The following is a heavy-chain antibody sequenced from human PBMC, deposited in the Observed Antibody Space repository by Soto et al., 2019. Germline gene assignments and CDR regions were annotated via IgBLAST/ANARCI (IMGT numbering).Heavy chain of an antibody. J-gene: IGHJ4*02. CDR1: GGSISSYY. Sequence: QVQLQESGPGLVKPSETLSLTCTVSGGSISSYYWSWIRQPPGKGLEWIGYIYYSGSTNYNPSLKSRVTISVDTSKNQFSLKLSSVTAADTAVYYCARGGIAAAADYWGQGTLVTVSS. CDR3: ARGGIAAAADY. D-gene: IGHD6-13*01. V-gene: IGHV4-59*01. CDR2: IYYSGST.